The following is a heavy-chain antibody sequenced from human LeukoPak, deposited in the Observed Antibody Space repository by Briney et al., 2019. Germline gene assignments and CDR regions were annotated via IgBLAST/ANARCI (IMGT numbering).Heavy chain of an antibody. CDR3: ARPLRSYYYGMDV. CDR2: IYYSGST. J-gene: IGHJ6*02. V-gene: IGHV4-39*01. Sequence: SETLSLTCTVSGGSISSSSYYWGWIRQPPGKGLEWIGSIYYSGSTYYNPSLKSRVTISVDTSKNQFSLKLSSVTAADTAVYYCARPLRSYYYGMDVWGQRTTVTVSS. CDR1: GGSISSSSYY. D-gene: IGHD3-16*01.